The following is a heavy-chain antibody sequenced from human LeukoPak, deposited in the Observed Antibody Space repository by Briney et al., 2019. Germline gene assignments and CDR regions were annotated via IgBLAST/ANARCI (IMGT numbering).Heavy chain of an antibody. CDR1: GGSISSSSYY. J-gene: IGHJ4*02. Sequence: SETLSLTCTVSGGSISSSSYYWGWIRQPPGKGLEWIGSIYHSGSTYYNPSLKSRVTISVDTSKNQFSLKLSSVTAADTAVYYCARESDEDEGFDYWGQGTLVTVSS. CDR3: ARESDEDEGFDY. CDR2: IYHSGST. V-gene: IGHV4-39*07.